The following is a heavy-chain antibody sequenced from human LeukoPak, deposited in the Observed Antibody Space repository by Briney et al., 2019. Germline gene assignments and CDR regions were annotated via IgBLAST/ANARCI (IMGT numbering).Heavy chain of an antibody. D-gene: IGHD3-3*01. J-gene: IGHJ4*02. CDR3: ASIPYYDFWSGKTSN. V-gene: IGHV4-59*01. CDR2: IYYSGST. CDR1: GGSISSYY. Sequence: SETLSLTCTVSGGSISSYYWSWIRQPPGKGLEWIGYIYYSGSTNYNPSLKSRVTISEDTSKNQFSLKLSSVAAADTAVYYCASIPYYDFWSGKTSNWGQGTLVTVSS.